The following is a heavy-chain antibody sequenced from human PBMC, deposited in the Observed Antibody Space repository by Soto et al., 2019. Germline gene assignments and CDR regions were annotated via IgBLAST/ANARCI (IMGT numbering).Heavy chain of an antibody. Sequence: EVYLVESGGGLVKPGGALRLSCAASGFTFSDAWMSWVRQAPGKGLEWVGRIKSKTDGGTRDYAAPVKGRVTISRDDSKNTLYLQMNSLKTEDPAVYYCTCLHYDILTGSKWHYFDYWGQGTLVTVSS. V-gene: IGHV3-15*01. CDR1: GFTFSDAW. CDR3: TCLHYDILTGSKWHYFDY. D-gene: IGHD3-9*01. J-gene: IGHJ4*02. CDR2: IKSKTDGGTR.